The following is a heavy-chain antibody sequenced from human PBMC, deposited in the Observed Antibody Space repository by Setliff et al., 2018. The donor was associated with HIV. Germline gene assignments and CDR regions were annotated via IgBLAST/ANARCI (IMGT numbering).Heavy chain of an antibody. D-gene: IGHD3-10*01. Sequence: SETLSLTCAVYTESLTRYDWAWIRQSPEKGLEWIGEIDESGSIIYNPSLQSRVTTSVDTSKNQFSLKVRFLTAADTGLYYCARVKSIKTTLVRLWPRFDLWGQGTQVTVSS. CDR2: IDESGSI. V-gene: IGHV4-34*01. CDR3: ARVKSIKTTLVRLWPRFDL. J-gene: IGHJ5*02. CDR1: TESLTRYD.